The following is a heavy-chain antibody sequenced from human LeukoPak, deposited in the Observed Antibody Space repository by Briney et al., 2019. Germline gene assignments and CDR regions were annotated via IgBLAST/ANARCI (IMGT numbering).Heavy chain of an antibody. CDR2: IYYCGST. CDR3: ARDYHPYYYDSSGYYEHYAFDI. Sequence: SETLSLTCTVSGGSISSYYWSWIRQPPGKGLEWIGYIYYCGSTNYNPSLKSRVTISVDTYKQQLSLKLSSVTAADTAVYYCARDYHPYYYDSSGYYEHYAFDIWGQGTMVTVSS. V-gene: IGHV4-59*01. CDR1: GGSISSYY. J-gene: IGHJ3*02. D-gene: IGHD3-22*01.